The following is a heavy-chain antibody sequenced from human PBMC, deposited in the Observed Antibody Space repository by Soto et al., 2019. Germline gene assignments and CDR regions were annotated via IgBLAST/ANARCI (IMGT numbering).Heavy chain of an antibody. J-gene: IGHJ4*02. D-gene: IGHD3-10*01. CDR1: GYTFTSYA. V-gene: IGHV1-3*01. CDR3: ARVEYYYGSGSRPIDY. CDR2: INAGNGNT. Sequence: ASVKVSCKASGYTFTSYAMHWVRQAPGQRLEWMGWINAGNGNTKYSQKLQGRVTMTRDTSTSTAYMELRSLRSDDTAVYYCARVEYYYGSGSRPIDYRGQGTLVTVS.